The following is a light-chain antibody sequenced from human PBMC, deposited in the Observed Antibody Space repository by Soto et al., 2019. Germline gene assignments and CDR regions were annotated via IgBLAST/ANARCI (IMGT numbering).Light chain of an antibody. J-gene: IGKJ1*01. CDR2: KAS. CDR3: QQYYTYPWT. CDR1: QSISSW. V-gene: IGKV1-5*03. Sequence: DIQMTQSPSTLSASVGDRVTITCRASQSISSWLAWYQQRPGKAPKLLISKASNLESGVPSRFSGSGSGTELTLTISSLHPDDFATYYCQQYYTYPWTFGPGTKVEIK.